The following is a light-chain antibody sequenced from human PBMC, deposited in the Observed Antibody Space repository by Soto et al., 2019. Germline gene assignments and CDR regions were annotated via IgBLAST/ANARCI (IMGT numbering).Light chain of an antibody. CDR1: QGISSY. CDR3: QQYNSYSGT. J-gene: IGKJ1*01. Sequence: IPMTQSPFSLSASVGDRVTIPCLASQGISSYLAWYQQKSAKAPKLFIYYASSLESGVPSRFSGSGSGTEFTLTISSLQPDDFATYYCQQYNSYSGTFGQGTKVDIK. CDR2: YAS. V-gene: IGKV1D-43*01.